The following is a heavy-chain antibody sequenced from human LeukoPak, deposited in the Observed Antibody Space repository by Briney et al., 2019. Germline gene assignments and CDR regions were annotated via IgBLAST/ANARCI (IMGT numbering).Heavy chain of an antibody. J-gene: IGHJ2*01. Sequence: GSLRLSCAASGFTFSNYAMGWIRQPPGKGLEWIGYVYYSGGTNYNPSLKSRVTISVDTSKNQFSLKLSSVTAADTAVYYCARDPSSGEDLWGRGTLVTVSS. CDR3: ARDPSSGEDL. V-gene: IGHV4-59*01. CDR2: VYYSGGT. CDR1: GFTFSNYA. D-gene: IGHD3-10*01.